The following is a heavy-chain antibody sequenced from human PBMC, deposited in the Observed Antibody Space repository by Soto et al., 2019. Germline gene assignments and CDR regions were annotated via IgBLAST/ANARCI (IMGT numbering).Heavy chain of an antibody. D-gene: IGHD6-19*01. Sequence: QVHLVESGGGVVQPGRSLRLSCAASGFTFSSYDLHWVRQAPGKGLEWVAVISYDGSNKYYADSVKGRFTISRDNSKNALYLQMTGLRAEDTAVYYCARDRDREVRTVAGLTYWGQGTLVTVSS. CDR2: ISYDGSNK. CDR3: ARDRDREVRTVAGLTY. CDR1: GFTFSSYD. V-gene: IGHV3-30-3*01. J-gene: IGHJ4*02.